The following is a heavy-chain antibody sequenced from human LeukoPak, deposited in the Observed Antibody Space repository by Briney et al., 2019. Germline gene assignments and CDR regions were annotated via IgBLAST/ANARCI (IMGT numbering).Heavy chain of an antibody. CDR2: ISNSSGYI. D-gene: IGHD4-17*01. Sequence: GGSLRLSCEASGFSISSYSMNWVRQAPGKGLEWVSVISNSSGYIYYADSVKGRLTISRDNAKNSLYLQMNSLRAEDTAVYYCARDLYAVTTWISGAGAGHDAFDIWGQGTMVTVSS. J-gene: IGHJ3*02. V-gene: IGHV3-21*01. CDR3: ARDLYAVTTWISGAGAGHDAFDI. CDR1: GFSISSYS.